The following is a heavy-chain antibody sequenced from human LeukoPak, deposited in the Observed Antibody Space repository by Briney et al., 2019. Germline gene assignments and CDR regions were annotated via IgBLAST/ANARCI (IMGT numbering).Heavy chain of an antibody. CDR1: GLTVSSNY. D-gene: IGHD5-24*01. Sequence: GGSLRLSCAASGLTVSSNYMSWVRQAPGKGLEWVSVIYSGGSTYYADSVKGRFTISRDNSKNTLYLQMNSLRAEDTAVYYCARGGLQFSKTLDYWGQGTLVTVSS. J-gene: IGHJ4*02. CDR2: IYSGGST. CDR3: ARGGLQFSKTLDY. V-gene: IGHV3-53*01.